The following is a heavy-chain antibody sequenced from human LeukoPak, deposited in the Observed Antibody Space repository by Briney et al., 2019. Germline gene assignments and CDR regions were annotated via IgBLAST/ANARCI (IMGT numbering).Heavy chain of an antibody. CDR1: GYTFTGYN. J-gene: IGHJ4*02. D-gene: IGHD2-2*01. Sequence: GASVKASCKASGYTFTGYNIHWVRQAPGQGLEWMGIINPSGGSTSYAQKFQGRVTMTRDTSTSTVYMELSSLRSEDTAVYYCARTYCSTTSCIYGNYFDYWGQGTLVTVSS. CDR3: ARTYCSTTSCIYGNYFDY. CDR2: INPSGGST. V-gene: IGHV1-46*01.